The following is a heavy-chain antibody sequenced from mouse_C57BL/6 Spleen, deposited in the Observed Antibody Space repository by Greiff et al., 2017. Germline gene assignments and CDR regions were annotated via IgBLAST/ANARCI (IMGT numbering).Heavy chain of an antibody. D-gene: IGHD3-2*02. V-gene: IGHV1-50*01. J-gene: IGHJ4*01. CDR1: GYTFTSYW. CDR2: IDPSDSYT. CDR3: ARQLRLRAMDY. Sequence: QVHVKQPGAELVKPGASVKLSCKASGYTFTSYWMQWVKQRPGQGLEWIGEIDPSDSYTNYNQKFKGKATLTVDTSSSTAYMQLSSLTSEDSAVYDCARQLRLRAMDYWGQGTSVTVSS.